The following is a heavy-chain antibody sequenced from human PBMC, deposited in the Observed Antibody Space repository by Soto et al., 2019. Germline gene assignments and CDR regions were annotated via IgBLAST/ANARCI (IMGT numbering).Heavy chain of an antibody. Sequence: PSVTLSLTCAVSGYSIRSGYFWGWIRQPPGKGLEWIGSMYHSGITYYNLSLKSRVTISVDPSKNQLSLKLSSATAADTAVYYCARSMYSTSAQLYYGMDVWGQGTTVTV. CDR2: MYHSGIT. D-gene: IGHD6-6*01. V-gene: IGHV4-38-2*01. J-gene: IGHJ6*02. CDR1: GYSIRSGYF. CDR3: ARSMYSTSAQLYYGMDV.